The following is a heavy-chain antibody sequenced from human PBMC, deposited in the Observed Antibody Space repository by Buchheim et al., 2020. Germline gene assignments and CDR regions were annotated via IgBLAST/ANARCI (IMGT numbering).Heavy chain of an antibody. D-gene: IGHD6-6*01. CDR1: GFTFSSYS. Sequence: EVQLVESGGGLVQPGGSLRLSCAASGFTFSSYSMNWVCQAPGKGLEWVSYISSSSSTIYYADSVKGRFTISRDNAKNSLYLQMNSLRDEDTAVYYCARGTEQLVPHYYYGMDVWGQGTT. CDR2: ISSSSSTI. V-gene: IGHV3-48*02. J-gene: IGHJ6*02. CDR3: ARGTEQLVPHYYYGMDV.